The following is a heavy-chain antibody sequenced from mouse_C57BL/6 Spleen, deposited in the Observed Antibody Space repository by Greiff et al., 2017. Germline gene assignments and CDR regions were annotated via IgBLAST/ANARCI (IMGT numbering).Heavy chain of an antibody. CDR1: GYTFTSYW. D-gene: IGHD1-1*01. CDR3: ARDYYGSSPYYAMDY. CDR2: IHPNSGST. J-gene: IGHJ4*01. Sequence: VQLQQPGAELVKPGASVKLSCKASGYTFTSYWMHWVKQRPGQGLEWIGMIHPNSGSTNYNEKFKSKATLTVDKSSSTAYMQLSSLTSEDSAVSYCARDYYGSSPYYAMDYWGQGTSVTVSS. V-gene: IGHV1-64*01.